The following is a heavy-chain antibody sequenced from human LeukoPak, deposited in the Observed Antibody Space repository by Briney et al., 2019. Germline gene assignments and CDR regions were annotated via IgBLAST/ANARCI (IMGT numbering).Heavy chain of an antibody. D-gene: IGHD2-2*01. V-gene: IGHV3-48*03. J-gene: IGHJ6*03. CDR2: ISSSGSTI. CDR1: GFTFSSYE. CDR3: AKIGYCSSTSCYEGYYYYYMDV. Sequence: GGSLRLSCAASGFTFSSYEMNWVRQAPGKGLEWVSYISSSGSTIYYADSVKGRFTISRDNAKNSLYLQMNSLRAEDTAVYYCAKIGYCSSTSCYEGYYYYYMDVWGKGTTVTISS.